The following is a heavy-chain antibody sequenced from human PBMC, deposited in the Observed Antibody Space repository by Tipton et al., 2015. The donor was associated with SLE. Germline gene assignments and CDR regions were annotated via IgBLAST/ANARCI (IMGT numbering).Heavy chain of an antibody. J-gene: IGHJ4*02. Sequence: TLSLTCTVSGGSVSSGSYYWSWIRQPPGKGLEWIGYIYYSGSTNYNPSLKSRVTISVDTSKNQFSLKLSSVTAADTAVYYCARLGGWSGPFYFDYWGQGTLVTVSS. CDR2: IYYSGST. V-gene: IGHV4-61*01. CDR3: ARLGGWSGPFYFDY. D-gene: IGHD3-3*01. CDR1: GGSVSSGSYY.